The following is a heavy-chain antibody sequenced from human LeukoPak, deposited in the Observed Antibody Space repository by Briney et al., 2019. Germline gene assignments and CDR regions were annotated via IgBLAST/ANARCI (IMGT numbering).Heavy chain of an antibody. CDR2: ISVYNGNT. D-gene: IGHD3-10*01. V-gene: IGHV1-18*01. J-gene: IGHJ4*02. Sequence: ASVKVSCKASGYSFTNYGFSWVRQAPGQGLEWMGWISVYNGNTKFARNLQGRVTMTTDTSTSTAYMELRSLRSDDTAVYYCARGGPLWFGEKFDYWGQGTLVTVSS. CDR3: ARGGPLWFGEKFDY. CDR1: GYSFTNYG.